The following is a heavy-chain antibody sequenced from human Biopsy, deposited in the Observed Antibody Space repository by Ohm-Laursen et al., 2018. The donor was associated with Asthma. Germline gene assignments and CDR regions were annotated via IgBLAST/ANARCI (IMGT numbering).Heavy chain of an antibody. D-gene: IGHD3-10*01. Sequence: GTLSLTCTVSGGSISSSHFQWGWIRQPPGKGLEWIGNTYYGGTTYYNPSLRSRVTISVDTSKNQFSLKLSSVTAADTAVYYCARWAKKSGGSGFDYWGQGTLVTVSS. CDR1: GGSISSSHFQ. V-gene: IGHV4-39*01. CDR3: ARWAKKSGGSGFDY. J-gene: IGHJ4*02. CDR2: TYYGGTT.